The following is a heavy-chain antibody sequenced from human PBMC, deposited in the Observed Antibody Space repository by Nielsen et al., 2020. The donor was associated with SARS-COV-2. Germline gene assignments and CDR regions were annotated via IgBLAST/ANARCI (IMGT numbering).Heavy chain of an antibody. CDR3: ARGNSSPNWFDS. CDR2: IFTSGST. D-gene: IGHD6-19*01. Sequence: SETLSLTCTVSGGSIRSYFWSWIRQPAGKGLEWIGRIFTSGSTNYNPSLKSRVTMSVDTSKNQFSLKLSFVTAADTAVYYCARGNSSPNWFDSWGQGTLVTVSS. CDR1: GGSIRSYF. V-gene: IGHV4-4*07. J-gene: IGHJ5*01.